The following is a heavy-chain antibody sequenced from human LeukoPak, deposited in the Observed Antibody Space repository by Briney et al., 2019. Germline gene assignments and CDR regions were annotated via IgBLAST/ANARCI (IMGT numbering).Heavy chain of an antibody. D-gene: IGHD1-26*01. V-gene: IGHV4-4*07. CDR3: GVPAYYQRTLREV. CDR1: GGSISSYY. J-gene: IGHJ6*02. Sequence: SETLSLTCTVSGGSISSYYWSWIRQPAGKGLEWIGRIYTSGSTNYSPSLKSRVTISTDTSQNQVSLRLTSVTAGGFLFEILGVPAYYQRTLREVWGQGTTVTVSS. CDR2: IYTSGST.